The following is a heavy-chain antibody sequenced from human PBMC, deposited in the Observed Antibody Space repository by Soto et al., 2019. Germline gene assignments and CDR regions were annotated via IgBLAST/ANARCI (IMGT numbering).Heavy chain of an antibody. Sequence: ASVKVSCKASGYTFTSYGISWVRQAPGQGLEWMGWISASSGNTDSARNLQGRVTMTTDTSTSTAYMELRSLRSDDTAVYYCARDTGNFFDYWGQGTLVTVSS. CDR2: ISASSGNT. CDR3: ARDTGNFFDY. CDR1: GYTFTSYG. V-gene: IGHV1-18*04. J-gene: IGHJ4*02.